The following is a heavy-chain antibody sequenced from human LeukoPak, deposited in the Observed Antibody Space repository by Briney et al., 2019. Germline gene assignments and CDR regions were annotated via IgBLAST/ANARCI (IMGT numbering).Heavy chain of an antibody. CDR3: ARERYYYGGKTWFDP. CDR2: IYYTGST. D-gene: IGHD4-23*01. CDR1: GGYIITSDHY. V-gene: IGHV4-39*07. J-gene: IGHJ5*02. Sequence: PSETLSLTCSVSGGYIITSDHYWGWIRQPPGMGLEWIGSIYYTGSTSTNPFFKSRVTVSVDTSKNQFSLNLTSVTAADTAVYYCARERYYYGGKTWFDPWGQGTLVTVSS.